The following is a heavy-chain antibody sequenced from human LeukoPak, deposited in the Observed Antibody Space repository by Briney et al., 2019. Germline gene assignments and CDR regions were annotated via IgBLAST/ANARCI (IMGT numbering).Heavy chain of an antibody. CDR2: IYYSVST. Sequence: SETLSLTCTVSGGPISSSRYYWRWIRQPPGKGLEWIGSIYYSVSTYYNPSRKSRVTISVDTSKTQFSLKLSSVTAADTAVYYCARHASGSYLSQHWGEGTLVTVSS. CDR1: GGPISSSRYY. CDR3: ARHASGSYLSQH. V-gene: IGHV4-39*01. J-gene: IGHJ1*01. D-gene: IGHD1-26*01.